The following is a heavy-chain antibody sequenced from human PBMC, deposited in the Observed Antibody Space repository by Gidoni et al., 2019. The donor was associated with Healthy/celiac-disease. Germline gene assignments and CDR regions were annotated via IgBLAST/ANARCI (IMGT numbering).Heavy chain of an antibody. CDR3: AKVGGEGYFDY. V-gene: IGHV3-9*01. J-gene: IGHJ4*02. Sequence: EVQLVEAGGGLVQPGRSLGLSCAASGFTFDDYAMHWVRQAPGKGLEWVSGISWNSGSIGYADSVKGRFTISRDNAKNSLYLQMNSLRAEDTALYYCAKVGGEGYFDYWGQGTLVTVSS. CDR2: ISWNSGSI. CDR1: GFTFDDYA. D-gene: IGHD1-26*01.